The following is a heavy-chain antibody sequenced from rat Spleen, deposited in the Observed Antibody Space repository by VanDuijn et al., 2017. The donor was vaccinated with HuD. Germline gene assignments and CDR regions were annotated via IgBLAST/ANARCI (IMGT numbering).Heavy chain of an antibody. D-gene: IGHD5-1*01. Sequence: EVQLVESGGGLVQPGRSLKLSCAASGFTFSNYGMHWIRQAPENGIEWLAYINTDSSSTHYAETVKGRFTISRDNAKNTVDMQLSSLRSEDTAMYFCARERTWERYFDYWGQGVMVTVSS. CDR3: ARERTWERYFDY. CDR2: INTDSSST. CDR1: GFTFSNYG. J-gene: IGHJ2*01. V-gene: IGHV5-43*01.